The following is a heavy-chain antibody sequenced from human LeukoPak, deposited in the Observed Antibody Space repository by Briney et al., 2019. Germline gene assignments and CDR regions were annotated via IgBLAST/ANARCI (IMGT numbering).Heavy chain of an antibody. V-gene: IGHV1-2*02. D-gene: IGHD4-11*01. J-gene: IGHJ4*02. CDR1: GYXFNGFY. Sequence: ASVKVSCKASGYXFNGFYFHWVRQAPGQGLEWMGWINPNSGGTNYAQKFQGRVTMTRDTSISTAYMELSRLRSDDTAVYYCARWMATVTTPDYWGQGTLVTVSP. CDR2: INPNSGGT. CDR3: ARWMATVTTPDY.